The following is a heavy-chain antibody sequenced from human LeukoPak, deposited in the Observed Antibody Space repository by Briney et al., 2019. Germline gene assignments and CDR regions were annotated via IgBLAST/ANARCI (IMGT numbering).Heavy chain of an antibody. V-gene: IGHV4-31*03. Sequence: SETLSLTCIISGGSLSSGGYYWNWIRQHPGKGLEWIGYLYYTGSTYYNPSLKSRVTISVDTSKNQFSLKLSSVTAADTAVYYCVREWSYYDGSENRPDAFVIWGQGTMVVVSS. CDR1: GGSLSSGGYY. CDR2: LYYTGST. CDR3: VREWSYYDGSENRPDAFVI. D-gene: IGHD3-22*01. J-gene: IGHJ3*02.